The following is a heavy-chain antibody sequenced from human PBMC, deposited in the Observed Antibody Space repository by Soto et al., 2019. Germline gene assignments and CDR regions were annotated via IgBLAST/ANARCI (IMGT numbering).Heavy chain of an antibody. CDR1: GFTFDDFA. CDR2: VDWNRGNA. V-gene: IGHV3-9*01. CDR3: AKAPRLVTHWFEP. Sequence: EVQLVESGGGLVQPGRSLRLSCAASGFTFDDFALHWVRRAPGKGLEWVSGVDWNRGNAAYANSVKGRFTVSRDSAKNTLYLDLSSVRQHDTALYSCAKAPRLVTHWFEPWGQGTLVTVSS. D-gene: IGHD3-9*01. J-gene: IGHJ5*02.